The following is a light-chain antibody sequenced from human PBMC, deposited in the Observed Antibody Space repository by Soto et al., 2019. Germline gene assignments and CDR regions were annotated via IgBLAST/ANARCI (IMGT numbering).Light chain of an antibody. V-gene: IGLV2-8*01. CDR2: EVY. CDR1: FNDVGGYNY. J-gene: IGLJ1*01. Sequence: QSVLARPPSASGSPGQSVTISCTGTFNDVGGYNYVSWYQQHPGKAPKVIIYEVYKRPSGVPDRFSGSKSGKTASLTISALQAKEEADYFCCSYAGDSTFVFGTGTKVTVL. CDR3: CSYAGDSTFV.